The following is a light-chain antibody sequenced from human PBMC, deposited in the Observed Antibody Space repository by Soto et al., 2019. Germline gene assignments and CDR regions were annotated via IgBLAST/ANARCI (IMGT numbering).Light chain of an antibody. CDR2: DAS. CDR3: QQRSNWPPYT. J-gene: IGKJ2*01. Sequence: EIVLTQSPATLSLSPGERGTLSCRASQSVSSYLAWYQQKPGQAPRLLIYDASNRATGIPARFSGSGSRPDFTLTISCLEPEYFAVYYCQQRSNWPPYTFGQGTKLEIK. V-gene: IGKV3-11*01. CDR1: QSVSSY.